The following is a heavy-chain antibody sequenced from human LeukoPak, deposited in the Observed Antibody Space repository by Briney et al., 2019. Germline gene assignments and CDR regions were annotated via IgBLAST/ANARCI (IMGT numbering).Heavy chain of an antibody. D-gene: IGHD3-10*01. CDR1: GYTFTSYA. CDR2: INAGNGNT. CDR3: ARQAYGSGMFDP. V-gene: IGHV1-3*01. Sequence: ASVKVSCKASGYTFTSYAMHWVRQAPGQRLEWMGWINAGNGNTKYSQKFQGRVTMTRDTSTSTVYMELSSLRSEDTAVYYCARQAYGSGMFDPWGQGTLVTVSS. J-gene: IGHJ5*02.